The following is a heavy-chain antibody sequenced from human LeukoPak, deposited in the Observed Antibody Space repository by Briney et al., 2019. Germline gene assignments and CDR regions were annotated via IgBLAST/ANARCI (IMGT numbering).Heavy chain of an antibody. Sequence: GGSLRLSCAASGFTFSSYWMSWVRQAPGKGLEWVANINQDESERYYVDSVKGRFTISRDNAKNSLYLQMNSLRAEDTAVYYCARGYYFDSGGPYYFDYWGQGTLVTVSS. CDR1: GFTFSSYW. D-gene: IGHD3-10*01. CDR3: ARGYYFDSGGPYYFDY. V-gene: IGHV3-7*01. CDR2: INQDESER. J-gene: IGHJ4*02.